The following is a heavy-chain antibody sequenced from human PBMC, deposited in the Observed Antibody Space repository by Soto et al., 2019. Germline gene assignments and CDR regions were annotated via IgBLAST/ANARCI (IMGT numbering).Heavy chain of an antibody. CDR1: GYSFAAYG. CDR2: IRSQSYGGAA. D-gene: IGHD3-10*01. Sequence: EVQLVESGGGLAQPGRSLRLSCKTSGYSFAAYGVSWFRRAPGKGLEWVGFIRSQSYGGAADYAASVVGRFTISRDDPNIVAYLQMNSLRIEDTAVYYCTKVYGSGTYLSDYWGQGTLVTVSS. J-gene: IGHJ4*02. V-gene: IGHV3-49*03. CDR3: TKVYGSGTYLSDY.